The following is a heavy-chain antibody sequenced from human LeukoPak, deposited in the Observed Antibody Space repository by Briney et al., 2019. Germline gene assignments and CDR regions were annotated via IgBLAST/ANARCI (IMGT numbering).Heavy chain of an antibody. J-gene: IGHJ4*02. CDR2: INHSGST. CDR1: GGSFSGYY. Sequence: SETLSLTCAVYGGSFSGYYWSWIRQPPGKGLEWIGEINHSGSTNYNPSLKSRVTISVNTSKNQFSLKLSSVTAADTAVYYCARGRGTFDYWGQGTLVTVSS. V-gene: IGHV4-34*01. CDR3: ARGRGTFDY.